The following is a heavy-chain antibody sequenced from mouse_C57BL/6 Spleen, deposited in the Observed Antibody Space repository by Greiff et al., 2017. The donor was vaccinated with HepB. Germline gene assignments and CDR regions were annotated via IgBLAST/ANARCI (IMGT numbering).Heavy chain of an antibody. CDR3: ARLGNSYFDY. CDR2: IYPGSGNT. D-gene: IGHD4-1*01. V-gene: IGHV1-76*01. J-gene: IGHJ2*01. CDR1: GYTFTDYY. Sequence: VQLQQSGAELVRPGASVKLSCKASGYTFTDYYINWVKQRPGQGLEWIARIYPGSGNTYYNEKFKGKATLTAEKSSSTAYMQLSSLTSEDSAVYFCARLGNSYFDYWGQGTTLTVSS.